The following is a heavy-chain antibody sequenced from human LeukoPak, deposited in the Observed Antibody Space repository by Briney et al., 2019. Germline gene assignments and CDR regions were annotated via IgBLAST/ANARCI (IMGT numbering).Heavy chain of an antibody. J-gene: IGHJ4*02. D-gene: IGHD3-10*01. CDR3: ARSYYYFDY. V-gene: IGHV3-74*01. Sequence: GGSLRLSCAASGFTFSSYWMHWVRQAPGKGLVWVSRINSDGSTTNYADSVKGRFTISRDNAKNTLYLQMNSLRVEDTAVYYCARSYYYFDYGGQGTLVTVSA. CDR2: INSDGSTT. CDR1: GFTFSSYW.